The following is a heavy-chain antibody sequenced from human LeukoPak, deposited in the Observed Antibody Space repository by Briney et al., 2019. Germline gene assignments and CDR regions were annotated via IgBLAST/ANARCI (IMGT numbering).Heavy chain of an antibody. CDR2: IYSGGNT. Sequence: WGSLRLSCTVSGFTVSSNSWSWVCQAPGKGLEWVSFIYSGGNTHYSDSVTGRFTISRDNSKNTLYLQMNSLRAEDTAIYYCARRAGKYSHPYDYWGQGTLVTVSS. CDR3: ARRAGKYSHPYDY. CDR1: GFTVSSNS. J-gene: IGHJ4*02. D-gene: IGHD2-15*01. V-gene: IGHV3-53*01.